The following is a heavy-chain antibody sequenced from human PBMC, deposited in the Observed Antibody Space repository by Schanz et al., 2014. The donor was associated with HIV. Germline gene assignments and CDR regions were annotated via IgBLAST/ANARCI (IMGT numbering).Heavy chain of an antibody. V-gene: IGHV1-69*06. J-gene: IGHJ4*02. Sequence: QVPLVQSGAEVKKPGSSVKVSCKASGDTFSTHGITWVRQAPGQGLEWMGGIIPMYTTANYAQKFQGRVTTTADKSTSTAYMELSSLRSEDTAVYYCARDPIDGSGRGGSDYWGQGTLVTVSS. D-gene: IGHD3-10*01. CDR1: GDTFSTHG. CDR2: IIPMYTTA. CDR3: ARDPIDGSGRGGSDY.